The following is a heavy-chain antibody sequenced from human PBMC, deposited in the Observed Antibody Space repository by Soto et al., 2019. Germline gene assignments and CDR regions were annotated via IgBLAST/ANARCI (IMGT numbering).Heavy chain of an antibody. CDR3: ARGDVYYDSSGYYGSDFDY. J-gene: IGHJ4*02. CDR1: GYTFTSYG. CDR2: ISAYNGNT. D-gene: IGHD3-22*01. V-gene: IGHV1-18*01. Sequence: GASVKVSCKASGYTFTSYGISWVRQAPGQGLEWMGWISAYNGNTNYAQKLQGRVTMTTDTSTSTAYMELRSLRSDDTAVHYCARGDVYYDSSGYYGSDFDYWGQGTLVTVSS.